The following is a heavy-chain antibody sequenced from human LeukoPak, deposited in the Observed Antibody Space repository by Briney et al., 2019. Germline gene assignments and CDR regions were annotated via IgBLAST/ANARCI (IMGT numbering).Heavy chain of an antibody. CDR1: GFTFSDYY. CDR3: VREAKMTNIL. Sequence: NPGGSLRLSCAASGFTFSDYYMTWIRQAPGKGLEWVSHINRSSGTIYYADSVQGRFTVSRDNGKKSLYLQMSYLRAEDTAVYYCVREAKMTNILWGQGTLVTVSS. V-gene: IGHV3-11*01. CDR2: INRSSGTI. J-gene: IGHJ4*02. D-gene: IGHD2-21*01.